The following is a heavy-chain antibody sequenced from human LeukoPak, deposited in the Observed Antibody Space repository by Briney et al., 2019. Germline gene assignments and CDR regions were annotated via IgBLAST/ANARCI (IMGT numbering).Heavy chain of an antibody. J-gene: IGHJ4*02. CDR2: LTRDGRTT. Sequence: PGGSLTLSCAASGLTFSSYWIHWVRHPPGEGLGWVSRLTRDGRTTSSPYTVKGRFTFTRDNSNNTLKRHMRSLRAGDWAAYYCAKGAFFDYWGQGTLVTVSS. CDR1: GLTFSSYW. CDR3: AKGAFFDY. V-gene: IGHV3-74*01.